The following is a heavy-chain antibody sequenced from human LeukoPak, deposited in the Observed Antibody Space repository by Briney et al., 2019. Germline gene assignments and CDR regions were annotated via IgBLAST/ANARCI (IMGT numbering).Heavy chain of an antibody. Sequence: ASVKVSCKASGGTFGSYAISWVRQAPGQGLEWMGWINSNSADTNYAQNFQGRVTMTRDTSISTAYMELSRLRSDDTALYYCARIGISARGTNFHHWGQGTLVTVSS. J-gene: IGHJ1*01. CDR3: ARIGISARGTNFHH. CDR1: GGTFGSYA. CDR2: INSNSADT. D-gene: IGHD6-13*01. V-gene: IGHV1-2*02.